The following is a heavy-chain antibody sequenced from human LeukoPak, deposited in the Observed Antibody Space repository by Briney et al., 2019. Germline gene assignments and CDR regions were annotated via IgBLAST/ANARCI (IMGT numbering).Heavy chain of an antibody. D-gene: IGHD2-2*01. J-gene: IGHJ6*03. CDR2: MNPNSGNT. Sequence: GASVKVSCKASGYTFTSYDINWVRQATGQGLERMGWMNPNSGNTGYAQKFQGRVTMTRNTSISTAYMELSSLRSEDTAVYCCARGNIVVVPAAMGYYYYYMDVWGKGTTVTVSS. CDR1: GYTFTSYD. CDR3: ARGNIVVVPAAMGYYYYYMDV. V-gene: IGHV1-8*01.